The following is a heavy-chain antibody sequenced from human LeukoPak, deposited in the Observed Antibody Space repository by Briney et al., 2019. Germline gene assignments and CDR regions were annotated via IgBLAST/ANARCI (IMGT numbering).Heavy chain of an antibody. CDR2: ISYDGSNK. V-gene: IGHV3-30*18. CDR1: GFTFSSYG. J-gene: IGHJ6*02. CDR3: AKDASFYGMDV. Sequence: GGSLRLSCAASGFTFSSYGMHWVRQAPGKGLEWVAVISYDGSNKYYADSVKGRFTISRDNSKNTLYLQMNSLRAEDTAVCYCAKDASFYGMDVWGQGTTVTVSS.